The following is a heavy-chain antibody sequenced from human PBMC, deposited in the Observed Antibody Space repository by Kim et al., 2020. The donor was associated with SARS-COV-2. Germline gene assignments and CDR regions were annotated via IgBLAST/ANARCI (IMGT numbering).Heavy chain of an antibody. J-gene: IGHJ3*01. V-gene: IGHV4-31*03. CDR1: GGSISSDGYY. Sequence: SETLSLTCTVSGGSISSDGYYWSWIRQHPGQGLEWTVYIYYSGSTYYNPSHKSRITISVDTTNNQFSLKQSPVTAAATAVYFCASAITIYGVVWAFDFWG. CDR3: ASAITIYGVVWAFDF. D-gene: IGHD3-3*01. CDR2: IYYSGST.